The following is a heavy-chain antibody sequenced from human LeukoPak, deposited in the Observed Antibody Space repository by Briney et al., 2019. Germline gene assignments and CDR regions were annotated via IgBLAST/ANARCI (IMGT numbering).Heavy chain of an antibody. J-gene: IGHJ4*02. CDR3: ARDNDYYDLHY. CDR2: VWYDDAVK. D-gene: IGHD3-22*01. CDR1: GFTFSRNG. V-gene: IGHV3-33*01. Sequence: GGSLRLSCAASGFTFSRNGIHWVRQAPGKGLEWLAVVWYDDAVKNYADSVKGRFTISRDNSKNTLFLQMNNLSAEDTAVYYCARDNDYYDLHYWGQGTLVTVSS.